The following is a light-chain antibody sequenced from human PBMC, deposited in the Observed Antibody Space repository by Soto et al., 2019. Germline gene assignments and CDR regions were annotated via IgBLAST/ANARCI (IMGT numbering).Light chain of an antibody. Sequence: EIVLTQSPANLSLSPGERATVSCRASQSVSSHLAWYQQKRGQAPRLLIYDASSMASGIPARFSGSGSGTAFTLTISSLEPEDFAVYYCQQGGNWPLTFGQGTRLEIK. V-gene: IGKV3-11*01. CDR1: QSVSSH. CDR2: DAS. CDR3: QQGGNWPLT. J-gene: IGKJ5*01.